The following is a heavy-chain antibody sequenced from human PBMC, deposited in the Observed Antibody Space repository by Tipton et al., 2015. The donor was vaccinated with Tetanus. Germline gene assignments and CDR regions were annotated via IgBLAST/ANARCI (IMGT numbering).Heavy chain of an antibody. Sequence: QSGAEVKKAGESLKISCKGSGYMFSSHWIGWVRRVPGKGLEWLGTIYPGDSYSTYSPSFEGQVTISVDRSIDTAYLQWSSLKASDTAIYYCARPLTSVAFGGFAFDVWGQGTLVTVSS. V-gene: IGHV5-51*01. CDR3: ARPLTSVAFGGFAFDV. J-gene: IGHJ3*01. CDR1: GYMFSSHW. D-gene: IGHD3-16*01. CDR2: IYPGDSYS.